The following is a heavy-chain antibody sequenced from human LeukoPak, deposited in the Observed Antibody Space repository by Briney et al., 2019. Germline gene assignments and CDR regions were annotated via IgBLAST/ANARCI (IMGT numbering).Heavy chain of an antibody. CDR2: INGERSST. CDR1: GFVFSSYW. V-gene: IGHV3-74*01. D-gene: IGHD6-13*01. J-gene: IGHJ4*02. CDR3: ARTPYSSSWTLGY. Sequence: GGSLRLSCAASGFVFSSYWMHWVRQAPGKGPMWVSHINGERSSTNYADSVKGRFTISRDNAKNTLYLQMNSLRAEDTAVHYCARTPYSSSWTLGYWGQGTLVTVSS.